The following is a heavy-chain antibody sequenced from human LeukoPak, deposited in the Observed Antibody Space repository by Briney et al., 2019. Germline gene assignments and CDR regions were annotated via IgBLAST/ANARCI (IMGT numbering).Heavy chain of an antibody. V-gene: IGHV3-33*01. CDR3: ARAGKNCSGGSCYNWFDP. J-gene: IGHJ5*02. D-gene: IGHD2-15*01. CDR1: GFTFSSYG. Sequence: PGRSLRLSCAASGFTFSSYGMHWVRQAPGKGLEWVAVIWYDGSNKYYADSVKGRFTISRDNSKNTLYLQMNSLRAEDTAVYYCARAGKNCSGGSCYNWFDPWGQGTLVTVSS. CDR2: IWYDGSNK.